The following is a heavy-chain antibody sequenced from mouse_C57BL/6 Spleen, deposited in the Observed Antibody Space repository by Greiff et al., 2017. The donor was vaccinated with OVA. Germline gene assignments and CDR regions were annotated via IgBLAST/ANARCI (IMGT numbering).Heavy chain of an antibody. CDR2: ISYDGSN. V-gene: IGHV3-6*01. J-gene: IGHJ1*03. CDR1: GYSITSGYY. CDR3: AREDRRPWYFDV. Sequence: EVKLMESGPGLVKPSQSLSLTCSVTGYSITSGYYWNWIRQFPGNKLEWMGYISYDGSNNYNPSLKNRISITRDTSKNQFFLKLNSVTTEDTATYYCAREDRRPWYFDVWGTGTTVTVSS.